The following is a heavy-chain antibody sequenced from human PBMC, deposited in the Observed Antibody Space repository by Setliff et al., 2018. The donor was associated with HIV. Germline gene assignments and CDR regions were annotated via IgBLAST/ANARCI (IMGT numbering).Heavy chain of an antibody. CDR1: GFIFSSYA. CDR3: ARSRAAGFDY. CDR2: MSYDGNNK. D-gene: IGHD6-13*01. V-gene: IGHV3-30*07. J-gene: IGHJ4*02. Sequence: PGGSLRLSCAASGFIFSSYAMHWVRQAPGKGLEWVAVMSYDGNNKYYADSVKGRFTISRDNSKNSLYLQMNSLRAEDTAVYYCARSRAAGFDYWGQGTLVTVSS.